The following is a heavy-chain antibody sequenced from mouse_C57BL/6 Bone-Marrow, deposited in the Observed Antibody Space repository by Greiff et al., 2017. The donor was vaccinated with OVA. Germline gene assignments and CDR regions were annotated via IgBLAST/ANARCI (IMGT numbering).Heavy chain of an antibody. CDR3: ARDDSSGYGPFAD. D-gene: IGHD3-2*02. CDR2: SRNKANDYTT. J-gene: IGHJ3*01. Sequence: EVKLMESGGGLVQSGRSLRLSCATSGFTFSDFYMEWVRQAPGKGLEWIAASRNKANDYTTEYSASVKGRFIVSRDTSPSILYLQMNALRAEDTAFYYCARDDSSGYGPFADWGKGTLVTVSA. CDR1: GFTFSDFY. V-gene: IGHV7-1*01.